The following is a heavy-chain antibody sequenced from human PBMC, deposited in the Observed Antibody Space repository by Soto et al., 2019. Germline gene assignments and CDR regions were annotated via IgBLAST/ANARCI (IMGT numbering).Heavy chain of an antibody. V-gene: IGHV1-18*01. CDR2: ISAYSGNT. CDR1: GYTFTSYG. Sequence: ASVKVSCKASGYTFTSYGISWVRQAPGQGLEWMGWISAYSGNTNYAQKLQGRVTMTTDTSTSTAYMELRSLRSDDTAVYYCARLDSSGYYPWYFDYWGQGTLVTVSS. CDR3: ARLDSSGYYPWYFDY. J-gene: IGHJ4*02. D-gene: IGHD3-22*01.